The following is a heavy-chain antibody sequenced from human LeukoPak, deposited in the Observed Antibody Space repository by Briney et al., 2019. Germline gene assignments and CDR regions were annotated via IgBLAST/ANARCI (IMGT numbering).Heavy chain of an antibody. CDR2: ISYDGSNK. Sequence: GGSLRLSCAASGFTFSSYAMHWVRQAPGKGLEWVAVISYDGSNKYYADSVKGRFTTSRDNSKNTLYLQMNSLRAEDTAVYYCGRRFDYWGQGTLVTVSS. J-gene: IGHJ4*02. V-gene: IGHV3-30-3*01. CDR1: GFTFSSYA. CDR3: GRRFDY.